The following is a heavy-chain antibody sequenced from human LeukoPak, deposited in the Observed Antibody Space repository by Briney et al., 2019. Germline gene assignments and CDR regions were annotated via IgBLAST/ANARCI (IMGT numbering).Heavy chain of an antibody. CDR3: AKGNSGSNPNNWFDP. CDR1: GLTFSNYA. D-gene: IGHD1-26*01. CDR2: ICGSGVDT. Sequence: GGSLRLSCAASGLTFSNYAMSWVRQAPGRGLEWVSLICGSGVDTFYADSLKGRFTISRDDSQNTLFLQMRSLRAAGTAVCYLAKGNSGSNPNNWFDPWGQGTLVTVSA. J-gene: IGHJ5*02. V-gene: IGHV3-23*01.